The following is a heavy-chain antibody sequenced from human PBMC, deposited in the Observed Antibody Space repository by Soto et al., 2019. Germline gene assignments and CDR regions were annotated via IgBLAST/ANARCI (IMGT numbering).Heavy chain of an antibody. CDR3: ARDSKNTGYSSSWTGEQLYYYYYMDV. V-gene: IGHV4-59*01. Sequence: PSETLSLTCTVSGGSISSYYWSWIRQPPGKGLEWIGYIYYSGSTNYNPSLKSRVTISVDTSKNQFSLKLSSVTAADTAVYYCARDSKNTGYSSSWTGEQLYYYYYMDVWGKGTTVTVS. D-gene: IGHD6-13*01. J-gene: IGHJ6*03. CDR1: GGSISSYY. CDR2: IYYSGST.